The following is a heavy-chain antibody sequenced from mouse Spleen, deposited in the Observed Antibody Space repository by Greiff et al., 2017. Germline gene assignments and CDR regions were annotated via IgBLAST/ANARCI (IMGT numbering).Heavy chain of an antibody. Sequence: VQLKQSGPELVKPGASVKISCKASGYTFTDYYMNWVKQSHGKSLEWIGDINPNNGGTSYNQKFKGKATLTVDKSSSTAYMELRSLTSEDSAVYYCAGKLGQNFDYWGQGTTLTVSS. D-gene: IGHD4-1*01. V-gene: IGHV1-26*01. J-gene: IGHJ2*01. CDR1: GYTFTDYY. CDR3: AGKLGQNFDY. CDR2: INPNNGGT.